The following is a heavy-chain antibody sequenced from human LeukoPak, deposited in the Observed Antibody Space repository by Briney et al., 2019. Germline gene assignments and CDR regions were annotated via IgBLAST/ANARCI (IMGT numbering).Heavy chain of an antibody. CDR2: ISAYNGNT. Sequence: GASVKVSCKASGYTFTSYGISWVRQAPGQGLEWMGWISAYNGNTNYAQKFQGRVTMTRDTSISTAYMELSRLRSDDTAVYYCARDGSSWSTMEGWGQGTLVTVSS. CDR1: GYTFTSYG. CDR3: ARDGSSWSTMEG. D-gene: IGHD6-13*01. V-gene: IGHV1-18*01. J-gene: IGHJ4*02.